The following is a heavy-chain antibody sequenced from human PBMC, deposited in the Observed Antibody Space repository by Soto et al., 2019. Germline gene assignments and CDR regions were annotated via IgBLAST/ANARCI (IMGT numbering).Heavy chain of an antibody. CDR3: AREMGGDFYPADF. CDR2: VSGYNGET. V-gene: IGHV1-18*01. D-gene: IGHD2-21*02. CDR1: GYPFTAYG. J-gene: IGHJ4*02. Sequence: QVQLVQSGAEMKKSGASVKVSCKTSGYPFTAYGITWVRQAPGQGLEWMGWVSGYNGETFYTLKLMNRVHMTIDKSTKTADRELGSLRPDDTAVYYCAREMGGDFYPADFWGQGTLVTVSS.